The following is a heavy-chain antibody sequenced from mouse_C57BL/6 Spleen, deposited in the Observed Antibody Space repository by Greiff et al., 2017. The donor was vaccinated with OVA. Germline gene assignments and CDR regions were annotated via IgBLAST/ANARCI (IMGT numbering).Heavy chain of an antibody. V-gene: IGHV1-59*01. D-gene: IGHD2-4*01. Sequence: QVQLQQPGAELVRPGPSVKLSCKASGYTFTSYWMHWVKQRPGQGLEWIGVIDPADSYTNFNQKFKGKATLAVDTSSSTAYMQLSCLTSEDSAVYYCARRGGYDYVYAMDYWGQGTSVTVSS. J-gene: IGHJ4*01. CDR1: GYTFTSYW. CDR3: ARRGGYDYVYAMDY. CDR2: IDPADSYT.